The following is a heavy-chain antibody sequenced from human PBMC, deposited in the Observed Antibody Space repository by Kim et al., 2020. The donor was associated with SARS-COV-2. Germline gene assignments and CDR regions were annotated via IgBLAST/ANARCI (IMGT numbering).Heavy chain of an antibody. CDR3: AKNIAPGGRGNAMDV. Sequence: ADYVKGRFSMSRDSSANTGYLNMNSLRAEDTAVYYCAKNIAPGGRGNAMDVWGQGTTVTVSS. J-gene: IGHJ6*02. V-gene: IGHV3-23*01. D-gene: IGHD6-13*01.